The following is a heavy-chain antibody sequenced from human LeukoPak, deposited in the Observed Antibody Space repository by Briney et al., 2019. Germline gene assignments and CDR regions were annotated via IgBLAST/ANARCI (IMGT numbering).Heavy chain of an antibody. V-gene: IGHV3-33*01. CDR2: IWYDGSNK. CDR3: ARALWFGELTFDY. CDR1: GFTFSSYG. D-gene: IGHD3-10*01. Sequence: PGGSLRLSCAASGFTFSSYGMHWVRQAPGKGLEWVAVIWYDGSNKYYGDSVKGRFTISRDNSKNTLYLQMNSLRAEDTAVYYCARALWFGELTFDYWGQGTLVTVSS. J-gene: IGHJ4*02.